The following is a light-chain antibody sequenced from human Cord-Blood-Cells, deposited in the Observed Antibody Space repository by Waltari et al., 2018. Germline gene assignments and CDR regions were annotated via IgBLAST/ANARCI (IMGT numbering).Light chain of an antibody. Sequence: QSALTQPASLSGSPGQSITISCTGTNSDVGGYNYVSWYQQHPGKAPKLMIYDVSNRPSGFSNPSSGSKLGNRPSLPSSGFQAGDGANYSGSSYPGATIVVSDGGT. CDR2: DVS. CDR3: SSYPGATIVV. J-gene: IGLJ2*01. V-gene: IGLV2-14*01. CDR1: NSDVGGYNY.